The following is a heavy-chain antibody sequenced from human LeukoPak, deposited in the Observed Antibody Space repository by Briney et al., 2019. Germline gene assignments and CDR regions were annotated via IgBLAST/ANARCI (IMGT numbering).Heavy chain of an antibody. Sequence: SETLSLTCTVSGGSISSYYWSWIRQPPGKGLEWIGYIYYSGSTNYNPSLKSRVTISVDTSKNQFSLKLSSVTAADTAVYYCARAQAPSAALYVYWGQGTLVTVSS. CDR3: ARAQAPSAALYVY. D-gene: IGHD2-15*01. V-gene: IGHV4-59*01. J-gene: IGHJ4*02. CDR2: IYYSGST. CDR1: GGSISSYY.